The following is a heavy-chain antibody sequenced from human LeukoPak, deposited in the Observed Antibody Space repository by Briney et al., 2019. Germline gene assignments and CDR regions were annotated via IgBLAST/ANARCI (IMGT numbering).Heavy chain of an antibody. CDR2: INPNSGGT. J-gene: IGHJ4*02. V-gene: IGHV1-2*06. Sequence: ASVKVSCKASGYTFTGYYMHWVRQAPGQGLEWMGRINPNSGGTNYAQKFQGRVTMTRDTSISTAYMELSRLRSDDTAVYYCAGVEYDYVWGSYRYTFDYWGQGTLVTVSS. D-gene: IGHD3-16*02. CDR3: AGVEYDYVWGSYRYTFDY. CDR1: GYTFTGYY.